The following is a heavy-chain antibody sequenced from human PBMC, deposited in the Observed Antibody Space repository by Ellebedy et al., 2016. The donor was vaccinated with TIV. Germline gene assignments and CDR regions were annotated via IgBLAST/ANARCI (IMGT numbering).Heavy chain of an antibody. CDR2: ISSSGSPI. D-gene: IGHD4-17*01. CDR3: ARDENYGAEVIDY. Sequence: PGGSLRLSCVDSGLTFSSYSMNWVRQAPGKGLEWVSYISSSGSPIHYADSVKGRFSISRDNVKNSLYLQMNSLRDEDTAVYYCARDENYGAEVIDYWGQGTLVTVSS. J-gene: IGHJ4*02. CDR1: GLTFSSYS. V-gene: IGHV3-48*02.